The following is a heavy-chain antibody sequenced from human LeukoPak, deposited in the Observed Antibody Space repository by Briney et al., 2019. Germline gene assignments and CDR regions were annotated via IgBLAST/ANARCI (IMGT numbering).Heavy chain of an antibody. J-gene: IGHJ3*02. CDR3: ARSLYYFGSDSFDI. Sequence: ESSETLSLTCTVSGGSISSSSYYWNWIRQPPGKGLEWIGYIYYSGSTNYNPSLKSRVTISVDTSKNQFSLKLSSVTAADTAVYYCARSLYYFGSDSFDIWGQGTMVTVSS. D-gene: IGHD3-10*01. CDR2: IYYSGST. V-gene: IGHV4-61*01. CDR1: GGSISSSSYY.